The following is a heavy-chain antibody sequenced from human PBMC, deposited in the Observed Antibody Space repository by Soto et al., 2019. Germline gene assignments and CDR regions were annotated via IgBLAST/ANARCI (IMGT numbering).Heavy chain of an antibody. V-gene: IGHV4-59*08. J-gene: IGHJ6*02. D-gene: IGHD3-10*01. CDR3: ARQGFGPLHGLVVV. CDR2: VHHSWGS. Sequence: QVQLQESGPGLVKPSETLSLSCTVSGGSISSYYWSWFRQSPGKRMEWIGYVHHSWGSSYNPSLQSRLPISLDTSKSQFSLKVPSGTATDSAVYYCARQGFGPLHGLVVVWGQGTTVTVSS. CDR1: GGSISSYY.